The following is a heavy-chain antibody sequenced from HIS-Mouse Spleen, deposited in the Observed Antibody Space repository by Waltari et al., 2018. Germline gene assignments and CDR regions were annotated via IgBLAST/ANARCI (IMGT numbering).Heavy chain of an antibody. CDR2: IYYSGST. CDR3: AREIQYSSSWYDWYFDL. J-gene: IGHJ2*01. D-gene: IGHD6-13*01. CDR1: GGSISRSSYY. Sequence: QLQLQESGPGLVKPSETLSLTCTVSGGSISRSSYYCGWIRQPPGKGLEWIGSIYYSGSTYYNPSLKSRVTISVDTSKNQFSLKLSSVTAADTAVYYCAREIQYSSSWYDWYFDLWGRGTLVTVSS. V-gene: IGHV4-39*07.